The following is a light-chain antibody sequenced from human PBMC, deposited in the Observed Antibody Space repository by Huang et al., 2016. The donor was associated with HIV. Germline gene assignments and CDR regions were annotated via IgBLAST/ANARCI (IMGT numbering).Light chain of an antibody. Sequence: DIQMTQSPSTLSAFVGDRLTTPCRASQNISRWLAWYQQKPGKAPRLLIDKISSLESVVPSSVSGSGSGTEFTLTISSLQPDDIGTYYCQYGETFGQGSKVEVK. J-gene: IGKJ1*01. V-gene: IGKV1-5*03. CDR3: QYGET. CDR2: KIS. CDR1: QNISRW.